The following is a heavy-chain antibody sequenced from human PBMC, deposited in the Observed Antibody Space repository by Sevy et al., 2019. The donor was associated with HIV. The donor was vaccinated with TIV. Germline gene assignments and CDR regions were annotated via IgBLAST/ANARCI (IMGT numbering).Heavy chain of an antibody. Sequence: GGSLRLSCAASGFTFSSYSMNWVRQAPGKGLEWVSSISTSSSYICYADSVKGRFTISRDNAKNSLYLQMNSLRAEDTSVYYCARDRGITMVRGATDYWGQGTLVTVSS. CDR2: ISTSSSYI. D-gene: IGHD3-10*01. CDR3: ARDRGITMVRGATDY. J-gene: IGHJ4*02. CDR1: GFTFSSYS. V-gene: IGHV3-21*01.